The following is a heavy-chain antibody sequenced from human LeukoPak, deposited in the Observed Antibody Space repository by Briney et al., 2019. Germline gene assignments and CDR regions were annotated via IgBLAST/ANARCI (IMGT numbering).Heavy chain of an antibody. CDR2: ISGSGGST. J-gene: IGHJ4*02. CDR1: GFTFSSYA. D-gene: IGHD2-2*02. V-gene: IGHV3-23*01. CDR3: AKDPPLAEEYQLLYRGHFDY. Sequence: PGGSLRLSCAASGFTFSSYAMSWVRQTPGKGLEWVSAISGSGGSTYYADSVKGRFTISRDNSKNTLYLQMNSLRAEDTAVYYCAKDPPLAEEYQLLYRGHFDYWGQGTLVTVSS.